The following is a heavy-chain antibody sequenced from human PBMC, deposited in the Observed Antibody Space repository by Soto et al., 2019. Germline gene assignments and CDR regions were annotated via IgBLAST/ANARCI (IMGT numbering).Heavy chain of an antibody. CDR2: IISSSSYT. CDR1: GXTFSDYY. V-gene: IGHV3-11*06. CDR3: ARDHSLGGYSYGKFDC. Sequence: NPXGSLRLSSAASGXTFSDYYMSWIRQAPGKGPELVSHIISSSSYTNYADSVKGRFNISRDNANNTLYLQMNRLRADDTAVYYCARDHSLGGYSYGKFDCWGKGNLVTVSS. D-gene: IGHD5-18*01. J-gene: IGHJ4*02.